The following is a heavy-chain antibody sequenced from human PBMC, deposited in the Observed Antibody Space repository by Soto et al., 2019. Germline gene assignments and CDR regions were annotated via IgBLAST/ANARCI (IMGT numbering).Heavy chain of an antibody. D-gene: IGHD6-19*01. CDR2: INAGNGNT. J-gene: IGHJ5*02. V-gene: IGHV1-3*01. CDR3: ARDLGVRAVAGTVLFDP. Sequence: ASVKVSCKASGYTFTSYAMHWVRQAPGQRLEWMGWINAGNGNTKYSQKFQGRVTITRDTSASTAYMELGSLRSEDTAVYYCARDLGVRAVAGTVLFDPWGQGTLVTVSS. CDR1: GYTFTSYA.